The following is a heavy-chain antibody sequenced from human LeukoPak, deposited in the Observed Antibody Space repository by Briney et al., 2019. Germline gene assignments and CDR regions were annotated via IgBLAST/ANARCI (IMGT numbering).Heavy chain of an antibody. J-gene: IGHJ6*02. CDR1: GYTFTSYD. Sequence: ASVKVSCKASGYTFTSYDINWVRQATGQGLEWMGWMNPNSGNTGYAQKFQGRVTMTRNTSISTAYMELSSLRSEDTAVYYCARGLASVDIVATTIYYYYYGMDVWGQGTTVTVSS. V-gene: IGHV1-8*01. CDR3: ARGLASVDIVATTIYYYYYGMDV. CDR2: MNPNSGNT. D-gene: IGHD5-12*01.